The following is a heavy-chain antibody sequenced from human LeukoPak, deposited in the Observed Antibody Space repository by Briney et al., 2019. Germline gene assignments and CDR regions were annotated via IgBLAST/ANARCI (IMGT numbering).Heavy chain of an antibody. CDR2: ISGSGGST. J-gene: IGHJ6*03. V-gene: IGHV3-23*01. Sequence: PGGSLRLSCAASGFTFSSYAMSWVRQAPGKGLEWVSAISGSGGSTYYADSVKGRFTISRDNSKNTLYLQMNRLRAEDTAVYYCAKFAGSSEWRYYYMDVWGKGTTVTVSS. D-gene: IGHD3-3*01. CDR3: AKFAGSSEWRYYYMDV. CDR1: GFTFSSYA.